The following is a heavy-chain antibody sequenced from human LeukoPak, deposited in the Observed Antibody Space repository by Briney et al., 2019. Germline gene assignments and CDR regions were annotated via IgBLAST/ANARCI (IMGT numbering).Heavy chain of an antibody. CDR3: ARVKATVTSFDI. CDR2: IYYTGTP. Sequence: PSETLSLTCTVSGGSISSYYGSWIRQSPGKGLEWIANIYYTGTPYYNPSLQSRVTISVDTSKNQFSLKLSTVTAADTAVYYCARVKATVTSFDIWGQGTMVTVSS. D-gene: IGHD2/OR15-2a*01. V-gene: IGHV4-59*01. J-gene: IGHJ3*02. CDR1: GGSISSYY.